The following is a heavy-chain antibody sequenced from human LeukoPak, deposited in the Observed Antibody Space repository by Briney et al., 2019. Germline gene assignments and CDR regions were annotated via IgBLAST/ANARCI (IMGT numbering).Heavy chain of an antibody. Sequence: SETLSLTCAVYGGSFSGYYWSWIRQPPGKGLEWIGEINHSGSTNYNASLKSRVTVSVDSSKNQFSLRLSSVTAADTAVHYCVRDGDKLFQHWGQGTLVTVSS. CDR2: INHSGST. V-gene: IGHV4-34*01. J-gene: IGHJ1*01. CDR3: VRDGDKLFQH. D-gene: IGHD3-3*01. CDR1: GGSFSGYY.